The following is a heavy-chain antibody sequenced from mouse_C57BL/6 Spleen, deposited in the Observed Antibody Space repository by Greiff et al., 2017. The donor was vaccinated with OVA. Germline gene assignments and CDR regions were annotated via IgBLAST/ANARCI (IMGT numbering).Heavy chain of an antibody. V-gene: IGHV1-66*01. J-gene: IGHJ3*01. CDR2: IYPGSGNT. CDR3: AREKDSWFAY. Sequence: VQLVESGPELVKPGASVKISCKASGYSFTSYYIHWVKQRPGQGLEWIGWIYPGSGNTKYNEKFKGKAILTADTSSSTAYMQLSSLTSEDSAVYYCAREKDSWFAYWGQGTLVTVSA. CDR1: GYSFTSYY.